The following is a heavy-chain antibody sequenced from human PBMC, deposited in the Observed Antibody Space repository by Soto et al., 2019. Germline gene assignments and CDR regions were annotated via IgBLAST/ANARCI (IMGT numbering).Heavy chain of an antibody. CDR2: IYWNDDK. V-gene: IGHV2-5*01. D-gene: IGHD6-19*01. Sequence: QITLKESGPTLVKPTQTLTLTCTFSGFSLSVSGVGVGWIRQPPGKALEWLALIYWNDDKRYNPSLKTRLTNTKDTSKSQAVLTVTDMEPVDTATYYCAHRYASGWLFDYLDKWGQGTRVSVSS. CDR1: GFSLSVSGVG. CDR3: AHRYASGWLFDYLDK. J-gene: IGHJ4*02.